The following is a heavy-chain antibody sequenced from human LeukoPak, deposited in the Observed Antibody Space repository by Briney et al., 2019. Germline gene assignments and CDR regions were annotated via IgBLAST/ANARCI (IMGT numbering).Heavy chain of an antibody. J-gene: IGHJ6*02. CDR1: GGSVSSYY. CDR2: VYYSGST. V-gene: IGHV4-59*02. CDR3: ARVFAKYYYGMDV. D-gene: IGHD3-3*01. Sequence: SETLSLTCSVSGGSVSSYYWSWIRQPPGKGLEWIGYVYYSGSTNYNPSLKSRVTISVDTSKNQFSLKLSSVTAADTAVYYCARVFAKYYYGMDVWGQGTTVAVSS.